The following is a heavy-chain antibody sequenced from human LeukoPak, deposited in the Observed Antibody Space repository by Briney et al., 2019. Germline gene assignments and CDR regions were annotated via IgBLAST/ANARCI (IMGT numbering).Heavy chain of an antibody. J-gene: IGHJ5*02. CDR2: IYSGGTT. CDR3: AREVLWFGDPRCWFDP. Sequence: PGGSLRLSCAASGLTVSSNFMSWVRQAPGKGLEWVSVIYSGGTTYYADSVKGRFIISRDNSKNTLYLQMNSLRVEDTAVYYCAREVLWFGDPRCWFDPWGQGTLVTVSS. CDR1: GLTVSSNF. D-gene: IGHD3-10*01. V-gene: IGHV3-66*01.